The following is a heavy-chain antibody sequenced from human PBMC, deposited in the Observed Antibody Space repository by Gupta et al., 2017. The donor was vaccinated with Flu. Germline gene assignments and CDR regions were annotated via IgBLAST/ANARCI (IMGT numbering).Heavy chain of an antibody. CDR1: GFSFSGYC. V-gene: IGHV3-74*01. CDR3: VREYCSPTNCYPFDS. J-gene: IGHJ4*02. Sequence: EVQLVESGGGLVQPGGSLRLSCAASGFSFSGYCLHWVRQVPGKGLVWVSRINVDGSNTTYADSVKGRFTISRDNAKNTVYLQMNSLRAEDTAVYYCVREYCSPTNCYPFDSWGQGTLVTVSS. D-gene: IGHD2-2*01. CDR2: INVDGSNT.